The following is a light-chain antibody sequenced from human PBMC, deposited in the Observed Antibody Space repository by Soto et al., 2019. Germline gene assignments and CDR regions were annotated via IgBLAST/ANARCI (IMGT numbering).Light chain of an antibody. CDR3: QQSYATPRT. CDR2: AAS. V-gene: IGKV1-39*01. J-gene: IGKJ1*01. CDR1: QSIGNW. Sequence: DIQMTQSPSTLSASVGDRVTITCRASQSIGNWLAWYQQKPGTAPNLLISAASSLQSGVPSRFSGTGSGTEFTLTISSLQPEDFATYFCQQSYATPRTFGQGTKVDI.